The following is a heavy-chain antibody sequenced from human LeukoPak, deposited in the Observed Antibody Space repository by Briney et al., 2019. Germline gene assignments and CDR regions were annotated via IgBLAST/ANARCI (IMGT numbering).Heavy chain of an antibody. CDR2: ISYEGDST. Sequence: GGSLRLSCAASGFIFRIYGMHWVRQAPGKGLEWVALISYEGDSTYYADSVKGRFTISRDSAKNSVYLRMNSLRAEDTALYYCARKLTGTTYFDCWGQGILVTVSS. CDR1: GFIFRIYG. CDR3: ARKLTGTTYFDC. V-gene: IGHV3-30*03. J-gene: IGHJ4*02. D-gene: IGHD1-1*01.